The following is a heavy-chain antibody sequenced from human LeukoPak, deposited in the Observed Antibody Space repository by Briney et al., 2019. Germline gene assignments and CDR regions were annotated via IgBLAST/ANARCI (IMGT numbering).Heavy chain of an antibody. CDR1: GFTSSSYA. J-gene: IGHJ4*02. CDR2: ISGSGGST. V-gene: IGHV3-23*01. D-gene: IGHD5-18*01. Sequence: PGGSLRLSCAASGFTSSSYAMSWVRQAPGKGLEWVSAISGSGGSTYYADSVKGRFTISRDNSKNTLYLQMNSLRAEDTAVYYCMKDISEQGYPGGYFDYWGQGTLVTVSS. CDR3: MKDISEQGYPGGYFDY.